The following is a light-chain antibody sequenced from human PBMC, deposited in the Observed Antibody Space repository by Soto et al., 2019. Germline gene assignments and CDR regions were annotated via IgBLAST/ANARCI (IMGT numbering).Light chain of an antibody. CDR2: DAS. Sequence: EIVLTQSPATLSLSPGERATLSCRASQSISNYLVWYQQKPGQAPRLLIYDASNRATSIPARFSGSGSGTDFTLTISSLEPEDFAIYYCQQRSNWPPLTFGGGTKVEIK. J-gene: IGKJ4*01. CDR1: QSISNY. V-gene: IGKV3-11*01. CDR3: QQRSNWPPLT.